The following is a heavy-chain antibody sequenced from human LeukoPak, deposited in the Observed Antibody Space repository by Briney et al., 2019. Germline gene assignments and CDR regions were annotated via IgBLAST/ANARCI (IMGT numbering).Heavy chain of an antibody. J-gene: IGHJ5*02. CDR2: IYDDETT. CDR1: GFTVNNNY. D-gene: IGHD3-22*01. V-gene: IGHV3-53*01. Sequence: GGSLRLSCAASGFTVNNNYMIWVRQAPGKGLVWVSVIYDDETTYYADSVKGRFGISRDNSKNTLYLQMDTLRAEDTAVYYCARREINGYYLSWGQGTLVTVSS. CDR3: ARREINGYYLS.